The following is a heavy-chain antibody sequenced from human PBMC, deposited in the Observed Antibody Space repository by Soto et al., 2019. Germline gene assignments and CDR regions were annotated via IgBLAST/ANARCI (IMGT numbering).Heavy chain of an antibody. CDR2: IDPSDSYT. Sequence: GESLKISCKGSGYSFTSYWISWVRQMPGKGLEWMGRIDPSDSYTNYSPSFQGHVTISADKSISTAYLQWSSLKASDTAMYYCARLMYYDFWSGLNYYYGMDVWGQGTTVTVSS. CDR1: GYSFTSYW. J-gene: IGHJ6*02. D-gene: IGHD3-3*01. CDR3: ARLMYYDFWSGLNYYYGMDV. V-gene: IGHV5-10-1*01.